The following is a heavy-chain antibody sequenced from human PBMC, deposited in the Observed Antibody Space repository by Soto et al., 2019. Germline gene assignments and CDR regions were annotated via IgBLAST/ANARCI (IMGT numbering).Heavy chain of an antibody. V-gene: IGHV3-48*01. J-gene: IGHJ4*02. CDR1: GFTFSSYT. Sequence: WGSLRLSCAASGFTFSSYTMNWVRQAPGKGLEWVSSITSTGSNVYYADSVKGRFTVSRDNAKNSLYLQMNSLRAEDTAVYYCARVITSSGWYEDYWGEGP. D-gene: IGHD6-19*01. CDR2: ITSTGSNV. CDR3: ARVITSSGWYEDY.